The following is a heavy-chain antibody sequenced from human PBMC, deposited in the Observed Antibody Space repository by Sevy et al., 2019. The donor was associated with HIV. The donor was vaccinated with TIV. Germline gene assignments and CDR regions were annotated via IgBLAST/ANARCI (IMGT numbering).Heavy chain of an antibody. D-gene: IGHD1-1*01. Sequence: GGSLRLSCAASGFTFSSYSMNWVRQAPGKGLEWVSSISSSSSYIYYADSVKGRFTISRDNPKNSLYLQMNSLRAEDTAVYYCARENWSVGAFDIWGQGTMVTVSS. V-gene: IGHV3-21*01. CDR1: GFTFSSYS. CDR3: ARENWSVGAFDI. CDR2: ISSSSSYI. J-gene: IGHJ3*02.